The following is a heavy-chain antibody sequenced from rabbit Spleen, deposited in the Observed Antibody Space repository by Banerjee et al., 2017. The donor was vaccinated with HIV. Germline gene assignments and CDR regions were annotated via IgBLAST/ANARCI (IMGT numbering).Heavy chain of an antibody. Sequence: QSLEESGGDLVKPGASLTLPCTASGFSFNDDYVMCWVRQSPGKGLKWIACINTWSNRPVYASWAKGRFTMSKTSSTTVTLQMTSLTGADTATYFCARDLAGVISWNFNLWGPGTLVTVS. V-gene: IGHV1S40*01. CDR2: INTWSNRP. J-gene: IGHJ4*01. D-gene: IGHD1-1*01. CDR3: ARDLAGVISWNFNL. CDR1: GFSFNDDYV.